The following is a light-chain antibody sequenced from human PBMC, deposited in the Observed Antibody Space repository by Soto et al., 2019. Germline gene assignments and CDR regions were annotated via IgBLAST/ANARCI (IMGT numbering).Light chain of an antibody. CDR1: SSDVGAYNY. CDR3: TSYAGSNIWV. J-gene: IGLJ3*02. CDR2: EVS. V-gene: IGLV2-8*01. Sequence: QSALTQPPSASGSPGQXXTISCTGTSSDVGAYNYVSWYQQYPGKAPKLMIYEVSKRPSGVPDRFSGSKSGKTAPLTVSGLQPEDEADYYCTSYAGSNIWVFGGGTKLTVL.